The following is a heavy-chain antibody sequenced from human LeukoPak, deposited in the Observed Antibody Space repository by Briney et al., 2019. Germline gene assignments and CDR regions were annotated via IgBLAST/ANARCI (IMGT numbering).Heavy chain of an antibody. V-gene: IGHV3-30*03. CDR3: ARDRAWNYFDY. J-gene: IGHJ4*02. CDR2: ISNDGSRK. CDR1: GFTFSRHG. D-gene: IGHD3-3*01. Sequence: GGSLRLSCAPSGFTFSRHGMHWVRQAPGKGLEWVAIISNDGSRKYYAHSVEGRFTISRDNSKNTLYLQMDSLRAEDTAVYYCARDRAWNYFDYWGQGTLVTVTS.